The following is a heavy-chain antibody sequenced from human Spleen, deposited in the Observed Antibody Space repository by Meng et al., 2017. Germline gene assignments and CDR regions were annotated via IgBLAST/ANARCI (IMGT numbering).Heavy chain of an antibody. CDR3: VRSGSGSYPKGWFDP. Sequence: QVEMVQSGDEVKKPGASVKVSCKASGYAFTNYDINWVRQATGQGLEWMGWMNPNSGNTGYAQKFQGRVTMTRNTSISTAYMELSSLRSEDTAVYYCVRSGSGSYPKGWFDPWGQGTLVTVSS. CDR2: MNPNSGNT. D-gene: IGHD3-10*01. V-gene: IGHV1-8*01. J-gene: IGHJ5*02. CDR1: GYAFTNYD.